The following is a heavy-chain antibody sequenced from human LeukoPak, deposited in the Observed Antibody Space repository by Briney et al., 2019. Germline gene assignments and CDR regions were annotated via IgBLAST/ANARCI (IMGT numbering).Heavy chain of an antibody. J-gene: IGHJ4*02. Sequence: ASVKVSCKASGYTFTSYYMHWVRQAPGQGLEWMGIINPSGGSTSYAQKFQGRVTMTRDMSTTTAYMELSSLRSEDTAVYYCARPLYSSGWYGRFDYWGQGTLVTVSS. V-gene: IGHV1-46*01. CDR3: ARPLYSSGWYGRFDY. CDR1: GYTFTSYY. D-gene: IGHD6-19*01. CDR2: INPSGGST.